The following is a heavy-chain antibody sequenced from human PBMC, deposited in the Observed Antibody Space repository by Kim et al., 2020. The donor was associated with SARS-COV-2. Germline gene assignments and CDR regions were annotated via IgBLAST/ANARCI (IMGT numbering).Heavy chain of an antibody. V-gene: IGHV3-33*01. Sequence: GGSLRLSCAASGFTFSSYGMHWVRQAPGKGLEWVAVIWYDGSNKYYADSVKGRFTISRDNSKNTLYLQMNSLRAEDTAVYYCATIDLYSSSDDYWGQGTLVTVSS. D-gene: IGHD6-6*01. CDR3: ATIDLYSSSDDY. CDR2: IWYDGSNK. J-gene: IGHJ4*02. CDR1: GFTFSSYG.